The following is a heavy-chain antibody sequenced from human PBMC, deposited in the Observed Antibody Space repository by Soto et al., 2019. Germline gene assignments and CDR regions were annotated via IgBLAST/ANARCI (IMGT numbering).Heavy chain of an antibody. V-gene: IGHV4-39*01. CDR1: GGSISSSSYY. D-gene: IGHD6-13*01. CDR2: IYYSGST. J-gene: IGHJ3*02. Sequence: SETLSLTCTVSGGSISSSSYYWGWIHQPPGKGLEWIGSIYYSGSTYYNPSIKSRVTISVDTSKNQFSLKLSSVTAADTAVYYCARPFQQLGSAFDIWGQGTMVTVSS. CDR3: ARPFQQLGSAFDI.